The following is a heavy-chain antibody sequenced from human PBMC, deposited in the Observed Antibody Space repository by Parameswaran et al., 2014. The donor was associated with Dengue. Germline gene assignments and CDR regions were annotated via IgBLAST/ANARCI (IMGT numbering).Heavy chain of an antibody. CDR3: AKGGITIFERGGYGMDV. Sequence: WIRQPPGKGLEWVSTISGGGGSAYDADSVKGRFTISRDNSKNTLYLQMHSLRAEDTAVYYCAKGGITIFERGGYGMDVWGQGTTVTVSS. V-gene: IGHV3-23*01. CDR2: ISGGGGSA. D-gene: IGHD3-3*01. J-gene: IGHJ6*02.